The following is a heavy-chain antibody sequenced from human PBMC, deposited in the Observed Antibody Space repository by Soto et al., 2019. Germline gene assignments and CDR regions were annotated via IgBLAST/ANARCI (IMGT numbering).Heavy chain of an antibody. Sequence: QLQLQESGPGLVKPSETLSLTCTVSGGSISSSSYYWGWIRQPPGKGLEWIGSIYYSGSTYYNPSLKSRVTISGDTSKNQCSLKLSSVTAADTAVYYCAIQIGAKSYNWFDPWGQGTLVTVSS. CDR3: AIQIGAKSYNWFDP. D-gene: IGHD2-15*01. V-gene: IGHV4-39*01. CDR2: IYYSGST. J-gene: IGHJ5*02. CDR1: GGSISSSSYY.